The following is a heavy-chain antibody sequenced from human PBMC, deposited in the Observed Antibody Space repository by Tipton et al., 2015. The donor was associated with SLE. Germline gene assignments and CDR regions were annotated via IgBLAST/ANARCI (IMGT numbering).Heavy chain of an antibody. CDR3: AREPVYYYYYGMDV. V-gene: IGHV4-34*01. CDR1: GGSFSGYY. Sequence: GLVKPSETLSLTCAVYGGSFSGYYWSWIRQPPGKGLEWIGEINHSGSTNYNPSLKSRVTISVDTSKNQFSLKLSSVTAADTAVYYCAREPVYYYYYGMDVWGQGTTVTVSS. J-gene: IGHJ6*02. CDR2: INHSGST.